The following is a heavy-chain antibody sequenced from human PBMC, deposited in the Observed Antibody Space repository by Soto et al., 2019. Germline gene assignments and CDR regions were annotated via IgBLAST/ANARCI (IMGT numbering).Heavy chain of an antibody. D-gene: IGHD3-22*01. V-gene: IGHV4-61*08. CDR1: GGSISSSGYY. J-gene: IGHJ5*02. CDR2: IYYSGST. CDR3: ARSSFYYDTSGYAVAWFDP. Sequence: SETLSLTCTVSGGSISSSGYYWSWIRQHPGKGLEWIGYIYYSGSTNYNPSLKSRVTMSVDTSKNQFSLKLTFVTAADTAMFYCARSSFYYDTSGYAVAWFDPWGQGTPVTVSS.